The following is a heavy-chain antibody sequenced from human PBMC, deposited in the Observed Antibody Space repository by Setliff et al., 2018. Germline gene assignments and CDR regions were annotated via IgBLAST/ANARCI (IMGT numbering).Heavy chain of an antibody. CDR1: GASISSYY. Sequence: SETLSLTCTVSGASISSYYWSWIRQPAGKGLEWIGRIYTSGRTNYNPSLKSRVTMSVDKSKNQFSLKLSSVTAADTAVYYCARGGERYHSASWGQGTLVTVSS. D-gene: IGHD1-1*01. J-gene: IGHJ4*02. CDR2: IYTSGRT. V-gene: IGHV4-4*07. CDR3: ARGGERYHSAS.